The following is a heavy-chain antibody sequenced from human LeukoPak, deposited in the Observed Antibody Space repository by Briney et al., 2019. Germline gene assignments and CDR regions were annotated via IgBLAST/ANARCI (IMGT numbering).Heavy chain of an antibody. Sequence: ASETLSLTCAVYGGSFSGYYWSWIRQPPGKGLEWIGEINHSGSTNYNPSRKSRVTISVDTSKNQFSLKLSSVTAADTAVYYCARRRNYYDSSGYYVGYSAFDIWGQGTMVTVSS. D-gene: IGHD3-22*01. CDR1: GGSFSGYY. V-gene: IGHV4-34*01. CDR3: ARRRNYYDSSGYYVGYSAFDI. J-gene: IGHJ3*02. CDR2: INHSGST.